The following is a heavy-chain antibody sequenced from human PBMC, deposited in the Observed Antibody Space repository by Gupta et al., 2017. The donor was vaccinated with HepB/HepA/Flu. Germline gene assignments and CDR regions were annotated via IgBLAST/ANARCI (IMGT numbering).Heavy chain of an antibody. Sequence: EVELLESGGDLVQAGGSLRLSCVVSGFTIGGNAMSWVRQAPGKGLEWVSGTGSDMRQHDADSVRGRFTISRDNAENRVFLQMNNLRVDDTAVYYCAKDLYFWSGMDVWGRGTTVTVSS. CDR3: AKDLYFWSGMDV. CDR1: GFTIGGNA. J-gene: IGHJ6*04. V-gene: IGHV3-23*01. CDR2: TGSDMRQ. D-gene: IGHD3-3*01.